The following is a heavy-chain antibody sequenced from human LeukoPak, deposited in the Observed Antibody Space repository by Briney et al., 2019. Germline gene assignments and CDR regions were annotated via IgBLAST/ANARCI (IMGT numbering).Heavy chain of an antibody. CDR2: IKSKTGGGTT. CDR3: TTEARDFWSGYYFDY. CDR1: GFTFSNAW. J-gene: IGHJ4*02. V-gene: IGHV3-15*01. Sequence: GGSLRLSCAASGFTFSNAWMSWVRQAPGKGLEWVGRIKSKTGGGTTDYAAPVKGRFTISRDDSKNTLYLQMNSLKTEDTAVYYCTTEARDFWSGYYFDYWGQGTLVTVSS. D-gene: IGHD3-3*01.